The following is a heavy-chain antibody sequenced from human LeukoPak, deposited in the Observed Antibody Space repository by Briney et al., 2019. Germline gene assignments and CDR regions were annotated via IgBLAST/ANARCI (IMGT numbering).Heavy chain of an antibody. J-gene: IGHJ4*02. V-gene: IGHV4-59*08. Sequence: PAETLSLICNVSGGTIRSYNWSSIRQTPGKELECIGYIYYTDNTNYNPSLHSRVTMSVETSKTQFSLKLSSVTAANTAVYYCERQGTSSVPHYFDYWGQGTLVTVSS. CDR2: IYYTDNT. CDR3: ERQGTSSVPHYFDY. CDR1: GGTIRSYN. D-gene: IGHD1/OR15-1a*01.